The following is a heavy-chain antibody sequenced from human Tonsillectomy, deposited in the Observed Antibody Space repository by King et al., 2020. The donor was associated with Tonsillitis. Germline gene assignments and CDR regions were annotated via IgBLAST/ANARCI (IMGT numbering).Heavy chain of an antibody. D-gene: IGHD6-6*01. J-gene: IGHJ4*02. CDR2: ISYDGSNK. Sequence: VQLVQSGGGVLQPGRSLRLSCAASGFTFSSYAMHWVRQAPGKGLEWVAVISYDGSNKYYADSVKGRFTISRDNSKNTLYLQMKSLRAEDTAVYYCAREVAARPDYWGQGTLVTVSS. CDR3: AREVAARPDY. CDR1: GFTFSSYA. V-gene: IGHV3-30-3*01.